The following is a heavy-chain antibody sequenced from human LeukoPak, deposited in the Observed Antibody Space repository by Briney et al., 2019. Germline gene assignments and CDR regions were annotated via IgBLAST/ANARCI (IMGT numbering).Heavy chain of an antibody. Sequence: ASVKVSCKASGYTFTGHYMHWVRQAPGQGLEWMGWISAYNGNTNYAQKLQGRVTMTTDTSTSTAYMELRSLRSDDTAVYYCARDITIFGVVTYYYYMDVWGKGTTVTVSS. CDR2: ISAYNGNT. CDR1: GYTFTGHY. V-gene: IGHV1-18*01. J-gene: IGHJ6*03. CDR3: ARDITIFGVVTYYYYMDV. D-gene: IGHD3-3*01.